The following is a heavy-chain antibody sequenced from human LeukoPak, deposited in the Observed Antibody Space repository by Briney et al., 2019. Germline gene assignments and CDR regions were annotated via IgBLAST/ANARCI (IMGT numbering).Heavy chain of an antibody. CDR2: IYYSGRT. J-gene: IGHJ6*03. CDR3: ARVGSYQYYYMDV. Sequence: KSSQTLSLTCTVSGGSISSGSYYWSWIRQPPGKGLEWIGYIYYSGRTNYNPSLKSRVTISVDTSKNQFSLKLSSVTAADTAVYYCARVGSYQYYYMDVWGKGTTVTVSS. CDR1: GGSISSGSYY. D-gene: IGHD3-16*01. V-gene: IGHV4-61*01.